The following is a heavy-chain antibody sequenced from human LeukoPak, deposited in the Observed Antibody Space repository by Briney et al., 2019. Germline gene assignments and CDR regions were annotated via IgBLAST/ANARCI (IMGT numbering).Heavy chain of an antibody. CDR1: GFTFSSYC. J-gene: IGHJ4*02. CDR3: GRVYSSGFYQIDY. D-gene: IGHD6-19*01. CDR2: IKEGGSAK. V-gene: IGHV3-7*04. Sequence: GGSLRLSCAAAGFTFSSYCMAWVRQAPGKGLEWVASIKEGGSAKYYVDSVRGRFTISRDNAKNSLYLQMNSLRAEDTAVYYCGRVYSSGFYQIDYAGQGTLVTASS.